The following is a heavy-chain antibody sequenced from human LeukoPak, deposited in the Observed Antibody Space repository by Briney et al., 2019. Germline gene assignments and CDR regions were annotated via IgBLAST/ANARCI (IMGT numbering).Heavy chain of an antibody. Sequence: PGGSLRLSCAASGFTFSSYEMNWVRQAPGKGLEWVSYISSSGSTIYYADSVKGRFTISRDNAKNSLFLQMNSVRAEDTAVYLCARTRGPLLPESWGQGTLVTVSS. D-gene: IGHD3-22*01. CDR1: GFTFSSYE. CDR3: ARTRGPLLPES. V-gene: IGHV3-48*03. CDR2: ISSSGSTI. J-gene: IGHJ1*01.